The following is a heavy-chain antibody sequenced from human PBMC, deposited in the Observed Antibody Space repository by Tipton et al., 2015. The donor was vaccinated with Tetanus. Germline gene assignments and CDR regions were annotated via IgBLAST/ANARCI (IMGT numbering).Heavy chain of an antibody. D-gene: IGHD2-8*02. CDR2: IYYNGGT. V-gene: IGHV4-59*12. CDR3: ARDPQFCTGSTCHSFDF. J-gene: IGHJ4*02. CDR1: GASISSSY. Sequence: TLSLTCTVSGASISSSYWSWIRQPPGKGLEWIGSIYYNGGTNYNPSLTSRVTISVDKSKNQFSLKLNSVTAADTAVYYCARDPQFCTGSTCHSFDFWGQGTLVTVSS.